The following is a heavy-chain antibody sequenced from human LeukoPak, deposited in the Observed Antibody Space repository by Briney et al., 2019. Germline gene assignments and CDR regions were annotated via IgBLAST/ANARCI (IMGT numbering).Heavy chain of an antibody. D-gene: IGHD3-16*02. Sequence: GGSLRLSCAASGFTFSSYWMHWVRQAPGKGLVWVSRINSDGSSTSYADSVKGRFTISRGNAKNTLYLQMNSLRAEDTAVYYCARAGFTGELSYWGQGTLVTVSS. CDR2: INSDGSST. CDR1: GFTFSSYW. CDR3: ARAGFTGELSY. V-gene: IGHV3-74*01. J-gene: IGHJ4*02.